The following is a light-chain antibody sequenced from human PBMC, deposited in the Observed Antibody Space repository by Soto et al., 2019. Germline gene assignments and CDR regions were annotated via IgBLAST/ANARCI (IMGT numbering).Light chain of an antibody. CDR2: GSS. CDR1: QTISDY. Sequence: DIQMTQAPPSLSASVGDRVTITWRGSQTISDYLHWYQQKPGKAGTLLIYGSSSLPTGVPPRFSGSGSGTEFTLTISSLHPQDFGPYYCQQTYDSLVSFGGGTKVDIK. V-gene: IGKV1-39*01. J-gene: IGKJ4*01. CDR3: QQTYDSLVS.